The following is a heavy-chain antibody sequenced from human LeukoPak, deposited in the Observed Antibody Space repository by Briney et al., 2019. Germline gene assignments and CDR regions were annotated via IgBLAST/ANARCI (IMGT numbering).Heavy chain of an antibody. J-gene: IGHJ4*02. D-gene: IGHD3-22*01. V-gene: IGHV4-59*01. CDR1: AVSISGSY. CDR2: IYYSGST. Sequence: PSETLSLTCTVSAVSISGSYWTWIRQFPGQGLEWIGYIYYSGSTNYNPSLQSQVTISVDTSKKQFSLKLRSVTAAYTAVYYCSRAKVTYYYDGSGYYYFDNWGQGTLVTVSS. CDR3: SRAKVTYYYDGSGYYYFDN.